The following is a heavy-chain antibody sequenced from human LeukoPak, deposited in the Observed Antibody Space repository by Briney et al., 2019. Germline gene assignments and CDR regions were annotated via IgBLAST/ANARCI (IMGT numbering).Heavy chain of an antibody. D-gene: IGHD2/OR15-2a*01. Sequence: GGSLRLSCAASGFTFSSYSMNWVRQAPGKGLEWVSSISSSSSYIYYADSVKGRFTISRDNAKNTLFLQMNSLTVEDTAVFYCARADSTFVTGGGIDVWGQGTTVTV. CDR3: ARADSTFVTGGGIDV. CDR2: ISSSSSYI. V-gene: IGHV3-21*01. J-gene: IGHJ6*02. CDR1: GFTFSSYS.